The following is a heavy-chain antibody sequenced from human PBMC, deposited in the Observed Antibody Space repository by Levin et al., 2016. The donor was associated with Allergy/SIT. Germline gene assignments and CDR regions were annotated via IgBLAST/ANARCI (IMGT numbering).Heavy chain of an antibody. Sequence: WIRQPPGKGLEWIGYIYYTGNTNYNPSLKSRLIMSVDTSRNQFSLHLSSVTASDTAVYYCARHRRGGITSFDSWGQGTLVTVSS. CDR3: ARHRRGGITSFDS. D-gene: IGHD1-14*01. CDR2: IYYTGNT. J-gene: IGHJ4*02. V-gene: IGHV4-59*08.